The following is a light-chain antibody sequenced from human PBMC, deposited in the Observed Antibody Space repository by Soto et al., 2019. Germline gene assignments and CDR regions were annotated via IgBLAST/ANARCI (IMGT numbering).Light chain of an antibody. V-gene: IGKV1-5*01. CDR3: QLSEIRPER. Sequence: SPSTLSGNEGEGVTMTCRASQSISSWLAWYQQKPGKAPRLLIYDASSRESGIPARFSGSGSGTEFTLTISCLQPEDFARYCCQLSEIRPERFGQGGNVDI. CDR2: DAS. J-gene: IGKJ1*01. CDR1: QSISSW.